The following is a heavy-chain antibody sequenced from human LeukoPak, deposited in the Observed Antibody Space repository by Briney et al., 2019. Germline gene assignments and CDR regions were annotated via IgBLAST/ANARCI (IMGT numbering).Heavy chain of an antibody. CDR2: IPYDGSNK. D-gene: IGHD3-10*01. CDR3: ARDRGFGELLSDYFYDYVMDV. V-gene: IGHV3-30*04. CDR1: GFVFSSYV. J-gene: IGHJ6*02. Sequence: PGGSLRLSCAASGFVFSSYVMHWVGQAPGKGLEWVAVIPYDGSNKYYADSVKGRFTISRDNSKNTLYLQMNSLRAEDTAVYYCARDRGFGELLSDYFYDYVMDVWGQGTTVTVSS.